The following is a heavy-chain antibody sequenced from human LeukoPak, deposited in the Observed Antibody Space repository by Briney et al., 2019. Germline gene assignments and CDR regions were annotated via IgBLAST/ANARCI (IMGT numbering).Heavy chain of an antibody. Sequence: ASVTVSCKAYGYTFTSYGISWVRQAPGQGLEWMGWISAYNGNTNYAQKLQGRVTMTTDTSTSTAYRELRSRRADDTAVYYGARERDVLRYFDWLHPGYYYGMDVWGQGTTVTVSS. D-gene: IGHD3-9*01. CDR1: GYTFTSYG. J-gene: IGHJ6*02. CDR2: ISAYNGNT. V-gene: IGHV1-18*01. CDR3: ARERDVLRYFDWLHPGYYYGMDV.